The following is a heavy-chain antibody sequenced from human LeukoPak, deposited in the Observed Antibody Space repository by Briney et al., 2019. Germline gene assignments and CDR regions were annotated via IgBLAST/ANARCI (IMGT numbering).Heavy chain of an antibody. Sequence: PGGSLRLSCAASGFTFSSYAVTWVRQAPGKGLEWVSAISGSGGSTYYADSVKGRFTVSRDNSRNTLYLQMNSLRAEDTAVYYCAKSPGGWSNFDYWGQGPLVTVSS. J-gene: IGHJ4*02. CDR1: GFTFSSYA. CDR2: ISGSGGST. CDR3: AKSPGGWSNFDY. V-gene: IGHV3-23*01. D-gene: IGHD6-19*01.